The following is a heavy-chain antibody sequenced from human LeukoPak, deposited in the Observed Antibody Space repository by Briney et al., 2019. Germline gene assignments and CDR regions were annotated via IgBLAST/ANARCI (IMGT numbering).Heavy chain of an antibody. CDR1: GFTFSSHD. J-gene: IGHJ4*02. D-gene: IGHD6-19*01. V-gene: IGHV3-13*04. Sequence: GGSLRLSCAASGFTFSSHDMHWVRQVTGKGLQWVSTSGTVGDTYYAGFVEGRFTISRDNAKNSLYLQMNSLRVEDTAFYYCAKDNRRHYTSGPNPDSLHWGQGALVTVSS. CDR2: SGTVGDT. CDR3: AKDNRRHYTSGPNPDSLH.